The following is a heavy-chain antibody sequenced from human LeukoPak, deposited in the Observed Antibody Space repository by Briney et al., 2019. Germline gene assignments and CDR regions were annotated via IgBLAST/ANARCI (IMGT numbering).Heavy chain of an antibody. V-gene: IGHV3-23*01. CDR3: AKDDYSYYAMDV. J-gene: IGHJ6*02. Sequence: GGSLRLSCAASGFTFSSFVMSWVRQAPGKGLEWVSVISGSGGTTYYADSVKGRFTISRDNSKSTLYLQMDSLRAEDTAIYYCAKDDYSYYAMDVWGRGTTVTVSS. CDR1: GFTFSSFV. CDR2: ISGSGGTT.